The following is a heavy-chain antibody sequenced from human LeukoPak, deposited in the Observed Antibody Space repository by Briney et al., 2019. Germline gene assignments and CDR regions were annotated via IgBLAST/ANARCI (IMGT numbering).Heavy chain of an antibody. D-gene: IGHD4-17*01. CDR3: ASRGDSGSYWYFDL. Sequence: PSETLSLTCAVSGYSISSGYYWDWIRPPPGKGLEWIGTIYHSGSTYYNPSLKSRVTISVDTSENQFSLKLTSVTAADTAFYYCASRGDSGSYWYFDLWGRGTLVTVAS. CDR2: IYHSGST. V-gene: IGHV4-38-2*01. CDR1: GYSISSGYY. J-gene: IGHJ2*01.